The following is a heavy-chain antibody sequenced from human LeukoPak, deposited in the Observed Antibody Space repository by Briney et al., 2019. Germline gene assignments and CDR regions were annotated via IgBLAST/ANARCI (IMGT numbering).Heavy chain of an antibody. D-gene: IGHD1-14*01. CDR1: GFTFSSYW. J-gene: IGHJ5*01. Sequence: GGSLRLSCAASGFTFSSYWMNWVRQAPGKGREWVANIKRDGNEKNYVDFVKGRFSTSRDNAKNSLYLHMDSLRAEDTAVYYCAKEGAYPIITYDSWGQGALVTVSS. V-gene: IGHV3-7*01. CDR3: AKEGAYPIITYDS. CDR2: IKRDGNEK.